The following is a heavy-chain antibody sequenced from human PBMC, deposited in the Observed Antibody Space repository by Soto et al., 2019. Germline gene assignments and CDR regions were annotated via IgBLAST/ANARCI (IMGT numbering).Heavy chain of an antibody. CDR3: ASIGWPTVSTSYRDF. Sequence: GSLTLSRVRSAFSFAGYCLEWNRKTPEKGLEWLSYKTSSASAQYYADSGKGRFTVSRDNAKNSLYLQMNSLRDDDTAVYFCASIGWPTVSTSYRDFWGQGTLVTVSS. CDR2: KTSSASAQ. J-gene: IGHJ4*02. V-gene: IGHV3-48*02. CDR1: AFSFAGYC. D-gene: IGHD4-4*01.